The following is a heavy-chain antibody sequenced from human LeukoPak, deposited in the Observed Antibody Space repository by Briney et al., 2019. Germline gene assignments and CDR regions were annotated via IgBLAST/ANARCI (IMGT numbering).Heavy chain of an antibody. D-gene: IGHD2-15*01. CDR3: ARDRVAVYCSGGNCQSRYYYYDMDV. CDR1: GFTFSTYP. V-gene: IGHV3-30*09. CDR2: ISYDGSDK. Sequence: GGSLRLSCAASGFTFSTYPLHWVRQAPGKGLEWVASISYDGSDKVFPDSVKGRLAISRDNSNNTLYLQMHSLRPEATAVYFCARDRVAVYCSGGNCQSRYYYYDMDVWGQGTTVTVSS. J-gene: IGHJ6*02.